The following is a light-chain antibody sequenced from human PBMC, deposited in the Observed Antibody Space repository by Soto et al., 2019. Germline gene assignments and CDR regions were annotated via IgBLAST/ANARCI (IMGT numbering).Light chain of an antibody. CDR1: QSISSW. CDR3: QQYST. J-gene: IGKJ1*01. Sequence: DIQMTQCPSTMSASVGDRVTITCRASQSISSWLAWYQQKPGKAPKLLIYKASSLESGVPSRFSGSGSGTEFTLTISSLQPDDFTTYYCQQYSTFGQGTKVEIK. V-gene: IGKV1-5*03. CDR2: KAS.